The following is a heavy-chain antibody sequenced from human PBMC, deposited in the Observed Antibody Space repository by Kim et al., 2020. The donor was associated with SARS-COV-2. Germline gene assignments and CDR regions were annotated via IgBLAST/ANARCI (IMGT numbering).Heavy chain of an antibody. J-gene: IGHJ5*02. V-gene: IGHV4-39*01. Sequence: SPSRRRRVTISVDTSKNQFSRTLSSVTAADTAVYYCARRGYNYGFGYFDPWGQGTLVTVSS. D-gene: IGHD5-18*01. CDR3: ARRGYNYGFGYFDP.